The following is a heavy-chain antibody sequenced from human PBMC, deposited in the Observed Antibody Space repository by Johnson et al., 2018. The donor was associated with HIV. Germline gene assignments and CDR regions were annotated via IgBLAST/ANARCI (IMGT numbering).Heavy chain of an antibody. CDR2: IWYDGSNK. J-gene: IGHJ3*02. CDR1: GFTFSSYG. V-gene: IGHV3-33*01. D-gene: IGHD4-17*01. Sequence: VQLVESGGGVVQPGRSLRLSCAASGFTFSSYGMHWVRQAPGKGLEWVAVIWYDGSNKYYADSVKGRFTISRDNSKNTLYLQMNSLRAEDTAVYYCARDLWVTKDAFDIWGQGTMVTVSS. CDR3: ARDLWVTKDAFDI.